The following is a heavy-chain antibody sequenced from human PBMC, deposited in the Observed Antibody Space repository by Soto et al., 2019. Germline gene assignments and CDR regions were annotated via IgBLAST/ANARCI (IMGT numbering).Heavy chain of an antibody. CDR1: GFTFSSYG. Sequence: QVQLVESGGGVVQPGRSLRLSCAASGFTFSSYGMHWVRQAPGKGLEWVAVIWYDGSNKYYADSVKGRFTISRDNSKNTLYLQMNSLRAEDTAVYYCARDGAMVRGLDYYYGMDVWGQGTMVTVSS. D-gene: IGHD3-10*01. V-gene: IGHV3-33*01. CDR2: IWYDGSNK. J-gene: IGHJ6*02. CDR3: ARDGAMVRGLDYYYGMDV.